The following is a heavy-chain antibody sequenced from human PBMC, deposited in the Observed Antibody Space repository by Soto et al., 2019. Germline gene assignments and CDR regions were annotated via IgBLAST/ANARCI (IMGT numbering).Heavy chain of an antibody. Sequence: PSETLSLTCGVSWGSFSGYFWTWIRQPPGKGLEWIGEVNHIGITNYNPSLRSRLNLSIDTAKKQFSLKLTSVTAADTAVYYCARATQFFYDSRGYSKNFDFWGQGTLVTVSS. V-gene: IGHV4-34*01. CDR2: VNHIGIT. D-gene: IGHD3-22*01. CDR3: ARATQFFYDSRGYSKNFDF. CDR1: WGSFSGYF. J-gene: IGHJ4*02.